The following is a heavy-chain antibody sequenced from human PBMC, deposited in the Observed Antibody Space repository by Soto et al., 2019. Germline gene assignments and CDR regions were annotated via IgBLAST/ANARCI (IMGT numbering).Heavy chain of an antibody. Sequence: VKVSCKASGGTFSRYTITWVRQAPGQGLEWKGGITPMFGTPNYAQKFQGRVTITADESTSTAYMELSSLRSEDTAMYYCARDGTLYDSSAYYYLYWGQGTLVTVSS. CDR2: ITPMFGTP. CDR3: ARDGTLYDSSAYYYLY. D-gene: IGHD3-22*01. V-gene: IGHV1-69*01. J-gene: IGHJ4*02. CDR1: GGTFSRYT.